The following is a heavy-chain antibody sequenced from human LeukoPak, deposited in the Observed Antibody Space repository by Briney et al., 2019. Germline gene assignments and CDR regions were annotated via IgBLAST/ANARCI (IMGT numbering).Heavy chain of an antibody. V-gene: IGHV3-23*01. CDR1: GFTFGTYA. J-gene: IGHJ4*02. D-gene: IGHD1-26*01. CDR3: AKDYSGSYYALDY. CDR2: ISGSGGRT. Sequence: GGSLRLSCAVSGFTFGTYAMSWVRQAPGKGLEWVSTISGSGGRTYYADSVKGRFTISRDNSKNTLYLQMNSLRAEDAAVYFCAKDYSGSYYALDYWGQGTLVTVSS.